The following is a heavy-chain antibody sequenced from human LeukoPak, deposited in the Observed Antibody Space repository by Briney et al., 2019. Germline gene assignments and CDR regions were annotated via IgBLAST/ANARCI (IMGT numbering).Heavy chain of an antibody. D-gene: IGHD3-22*01. J-gene: IGHJ4*02. CDR2: ISSSSSTI. CDR1: GFTFDDYA. V-gene: IGHV3-48*04. CDR3: ARDPEYYYDSSGYFFPDY. Sequence: GGSLRLSCAASGFTFDDYAMHWVRQAPGKGLEWVSYISSSSSTINYADSVKGRFTISRDNAKNSLYLQMNSLRAEDTAVYYCARDPEYYYDSSGYFFPDYWGQGTLVTVSS.